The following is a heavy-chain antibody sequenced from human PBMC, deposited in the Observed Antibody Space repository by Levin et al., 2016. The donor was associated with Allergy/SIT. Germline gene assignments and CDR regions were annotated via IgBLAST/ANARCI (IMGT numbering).Heavy chain of an antibody. CDR3: ARAPIVVVPAAYLGGYYYYMDV. CDR2: IYYSGST. Sequence: SETLSLTCTVSGGSISSGGYYWSWIRQHPGKGLEWIGYIYYSGSTYYNPSLKSRVTISVDTSKNQFSLKLSSVTAADTAVYYCARAPIVVVPAAYLGGYYYYMDVWGKGTTVTVSS. J-gene: IGHJ6*03. CDR1: GGSISSGGYY. V-gene: IGHV4-31*03. D-gene: IGHD2-2*01.